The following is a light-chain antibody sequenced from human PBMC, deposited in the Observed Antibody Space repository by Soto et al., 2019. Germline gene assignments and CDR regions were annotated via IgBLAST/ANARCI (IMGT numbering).Light chain of an antibody. Sequence: QSALTQPPSASGSPGQSVAISCTGTSSDVGGYNYVSWYQQHPGTAPKLMIYEVNKPPSVVPDRFSGSKSGNTASLTVSGLQAEDEADYYSSSYAGSSNVFGTGTKLTVL. CDR3: SSYAGSSNV. CDR2: EVN. CDR1: SSDVGGYNY. V-gene: IGLV2-8*01. J-gene: IGLJ1*01.